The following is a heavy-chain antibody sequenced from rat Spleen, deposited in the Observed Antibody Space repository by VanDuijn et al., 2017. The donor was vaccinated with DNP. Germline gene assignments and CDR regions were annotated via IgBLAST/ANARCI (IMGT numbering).Heavy chain of an antibody. J-gene: IGHJ3*01. V-gene: IGHV5-25*01. D-gene: IGHD1-7*01. CDR3: ATSSYFGYDYGFAY. CDR2: ISPSGGGT. CDR1: GFTFSDYY. Sequence: EVQLVESGGGLVQPGRSLKLSCEASGFTFSDYYMAWVRQAPTKGLEWVTSISPSGGGTYYRDSVKGRFTISRDNANRTLYLQMDSLRSEDTATYYCATSSYFGYDYGFAYWGQGTLVTVSS.